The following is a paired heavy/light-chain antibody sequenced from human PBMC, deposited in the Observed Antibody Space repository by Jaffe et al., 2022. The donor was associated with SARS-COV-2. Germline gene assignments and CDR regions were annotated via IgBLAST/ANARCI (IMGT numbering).Heavy chain of an antibody. J-gene: IGHJ2*01. V-gene: IGHV5-51*01. CDR2: IYPDDSET. CDR1: GYMSAHSFTNNW. CDR3: ARHGSPNWDWYFHL. Sequence: EVQLVQSGAEVKKPGESLKISCKGSGYMSAHSFTNNWIGWVRQMPGKGLEWMGIIYPDDSETRYSPSFQGQVTISADKSINTVYLQWRSLKVSDTAMYYCARHGSPNWDWYFHLWGRGTLVTVSS. D-gene: IGHD3-16*01.
Light chain of an antibody. Sequence: SSELTQDPAVSVALGQTVRITCQGDSLRSYYASWYQQKPGQAPLLVIYAKNNRPSGIPDRFSGSSSGNTAFLTISGAQAEDEADYYCNSRDSSGYHLVFGGGTKLTVL. J-gene: IGLJ2*01. CDR2: AKN. CDR1: SLRSYY. V-gene: IGLV3-19*01. CDR3: NSRDSSGYHLV.